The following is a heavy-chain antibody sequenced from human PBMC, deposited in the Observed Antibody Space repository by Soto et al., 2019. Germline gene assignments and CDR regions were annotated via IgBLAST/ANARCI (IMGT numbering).Heavy chain of an antibody. Sequence: PSQTLSLTCAISGDSVSSNSAAWNWIRLSPSRGLEWLARTYYRSRWYNDYAVSVRSRITVNPDTSKNQFSLQLTSVTPEDTAVYYCARSPYPPYSMITYGGHRYGMDVWGQGTTVTVS. CDR3: ARSPYPPYSMITYGGHRYGMDV. V-gene: IGHV6-1*01. CDR1: GDSVSSNSAA. J-gene: IGHJ6*02. D-gene: IGHD3-16*01. CDR2: TYYRSRWYN.